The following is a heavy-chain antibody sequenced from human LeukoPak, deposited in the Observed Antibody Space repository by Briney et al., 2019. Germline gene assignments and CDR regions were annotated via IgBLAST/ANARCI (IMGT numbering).Heavy chain of an antibody. V-gene: IGHV3-48*01. CDR1: GFTFSSYS. CDR2: ISSSSSTI. CDR3: ARVYCSGGSCSTGDYFDY. J-gene: IGHJ4*02. Sequence: PGGSLRLSCAASGFTFSSYSMNWVRQAPGKGLEWVSYISSSSSTIYYADSVKGRFTISRDNAKNSLYLQMNSLRAEDTAVYYCARVYCSGGSCSTGDYFDYWGQGTLGTVSS. D-gene: IGHD2-15*01.